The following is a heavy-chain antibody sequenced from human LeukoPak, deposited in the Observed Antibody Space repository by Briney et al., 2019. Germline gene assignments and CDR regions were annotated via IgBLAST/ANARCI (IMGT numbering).Heavy chain of an antibody. J-gene: IGHJ4*02. CDR2: TSYSGST. V-gene: IGHV4-59*05. CDR3: AKYEGGTMFDY. CDR1: GGSISNYY. Sequence: KPSETLSLTCTVSGGSISNYYWSWIRQPPGKGLEWIGSTSYSGSTYYNPSLKSRVTISVDTSKNQFSLKLSSVTAADAAVYYCAKYEGGTMFDYWGQGALVTVSS. D-gene: IGHD1-26*01.